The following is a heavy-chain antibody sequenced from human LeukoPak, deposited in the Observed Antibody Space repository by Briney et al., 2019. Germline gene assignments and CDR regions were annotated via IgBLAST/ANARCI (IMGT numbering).Heavy chain of an antibody. CDR3: ARAHWPYYYDSSDAFDI. CDR2: IYTSGST. CDR1: GVSISSYY. Sequence: PSETLSLTCTGSGVSISSYYWSWIRQPAGKGLEWIGRIYTSGSTNYNPSLKSRVTMSVDTSKNQFSLKLSSVTAADTAVYYCARAHWPYYYDSSDAFDIWGQGTMVTVSS. V-gene: IGHV4-4*07. D-gene: IGHD3-22*01. J-gene: IGHJ3*02.